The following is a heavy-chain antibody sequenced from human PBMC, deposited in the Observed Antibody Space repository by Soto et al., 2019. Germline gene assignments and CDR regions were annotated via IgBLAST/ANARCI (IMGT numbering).Heavy chain of an antibody. Sequence: GGSLRLSSAASGFTVSSNYMSWVRQAPGKGLEWVSVIYSGGSTYYADSVKGRFTISRHNSKNTLYLQMNSLRAEDTAVYYCARGDERRRTPMGGYWGQRTLVTVSS. CDR2: IYSGGST. CDR3: ARGDERRRTPMGGY. D-gene: IGHD1-1*01. J-gene: IGHJ4*02. V-gene: IGHV3-53*04. CDR1: GFTVSSNY.